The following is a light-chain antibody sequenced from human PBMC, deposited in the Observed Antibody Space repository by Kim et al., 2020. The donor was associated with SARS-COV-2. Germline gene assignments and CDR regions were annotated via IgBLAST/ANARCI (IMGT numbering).Light chain of an antibody. CDR3: SSYTSSATYV. Sequence: GQSITLSCTGTSSDVGGYDYVCWYQQHPGKAPKLMIFDVSRRPAGVSNRFSASKSGNTASLTISGLQAEDEADYYCSSYTSSATYVFGTGTKVTVL. CDR1: SSDVGGYDY. V-gene: IGLV2-14*04. J-gene: IGLJ1*01. CDR2: DVS.